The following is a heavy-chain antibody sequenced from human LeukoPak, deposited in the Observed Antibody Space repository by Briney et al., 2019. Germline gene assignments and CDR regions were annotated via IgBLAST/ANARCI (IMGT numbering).Heavy chain of an antibody. CDR1: GFTFSSYS. CDR2: ISSSSSYI. V-gene: IGHV3-21*01. CDR3: ARDQAVTSCFDY. J-gene: IGHJ4*02. D-gene: IGHD4-17*01. Sequence: GGSLRLSCAASGFTFSSYSMNWVRQAPGKGLEWVSSISSSSSYIYYADSVKGRFTISRDNANNSLYLQMNSLRAEDTAVYYCARDQAVTSCFDYWGQGTLVTVSS.